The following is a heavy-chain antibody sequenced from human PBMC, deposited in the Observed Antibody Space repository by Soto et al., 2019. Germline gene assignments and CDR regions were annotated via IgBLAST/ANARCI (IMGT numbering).Heavy chain of an antibody. CDR3: AKTRVWFGELLRGHPYYYGMDV. J-gene: IGHJ6*02. V-gene: IGHV3-23*01. CDR2: ISGSGGST. Sequence: HPGGSLRLSCAASGFTFRSYAMSWVRQAPGKGLEWVSAISGSGGSTYYADSVKGRFTISRDNSKNTLYLQMNGLRAEDTAVYYCAKTRVWFGELLRGHPYYYGMDVWGQGTTVTVSS. CDR1: GFTFRSYA. D-gene: IGHD3-10*01.